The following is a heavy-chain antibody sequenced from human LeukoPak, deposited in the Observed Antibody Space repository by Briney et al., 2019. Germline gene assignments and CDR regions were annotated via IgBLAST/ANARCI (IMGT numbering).Heavy chain of an antibody. CDR1: GFTFDDYT. CDR3: AKQSSSGWYPYYFDY. J-gene: IGHJ4*02. CDR2: ISWNSGSI. D-gene: IGHD6-19*01. Sequence: GGSLRLSCAASGFTFDDYTMHWVRQAPGKGLEWVSGISWNSGSIGYADSVKGRFTISRDNAKNSLYLQMNSLRAEDTASYYCAKQSSSGWYPYYFDYWGQGTLVTVSS. V-gene: IGHV3-9*01.